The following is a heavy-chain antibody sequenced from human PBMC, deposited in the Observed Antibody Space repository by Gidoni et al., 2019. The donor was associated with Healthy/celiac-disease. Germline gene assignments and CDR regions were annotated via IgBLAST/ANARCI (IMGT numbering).Heavy chain of an antibody. D-gene: IGHD3-10*01. Sequence: QVQLQQWGAGLLKPSETLSLPCAVYGGSFSGYYWSWIRQPPGKGLEWIGEINHSGSTNYNPSLKSRVTISVDTSKNQFSLKLSSVTAADTAVYYCARIIRGGSYYYYYYMDVWGKGTTVTVSS. CDR3: ARIIRGGSYYYYYYMDV. CDR1: GGSFSGYY. J-gene: IGHJ6*03. V-gene: IGHV4-34*01. CDR2: INHSGST.